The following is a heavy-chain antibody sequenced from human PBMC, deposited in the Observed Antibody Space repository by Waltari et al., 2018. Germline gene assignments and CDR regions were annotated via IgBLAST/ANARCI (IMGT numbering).Heavy chain of an antibody. Sequence: QVQLVESGGGVVQPGRSLRLSCAASGFSFSTFAMHWVRQAPGKGPEWVAITTSDGSNKFYGNSVKGRFTISRNNSKDTLYLQMNSLGTEDTALYYCTKAWGHSNIIDYWGQGTLVTVSS. CDR3: TKAWGHSNIIDY. CDR1: GFSFSTFA. J-gene: IGHJ4*02. V-gene: IGHV3-30*18. D-gene: IGHD4-4*01. CDR2: TTSDGSNK.